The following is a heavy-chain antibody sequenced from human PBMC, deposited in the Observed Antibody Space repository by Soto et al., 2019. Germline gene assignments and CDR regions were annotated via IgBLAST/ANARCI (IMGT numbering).Heavy chain of an antibody. CDR3: ARVTTFYDILTSSYALNYFDY. Sequence: GGSLRLSCAASGFSVTSNYMTWVRQAPGKGLECVSVIYAGVNTYYPDSVKGRFTISSDNSKNTLFLQMNNLRAEDTAVYYCARVTTFYDILTSSYALNYFDYWGQGTRVTGS. CDR2: IYAGVNT. J-gene: IGHJ4*02. CDR1: GFSVTSNY. D-gene: IGHD3-9*01. V-gene: IGHV3-53*01.